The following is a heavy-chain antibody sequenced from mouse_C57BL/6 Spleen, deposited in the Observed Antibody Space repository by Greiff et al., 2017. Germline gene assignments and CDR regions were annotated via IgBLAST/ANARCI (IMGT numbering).Heavy chain of an antibody. CDR1: GYTFTSYW. Sequence: QLQQPGAELVMPGASVKLSCKASGYTFTSYWMHWVKQRPGQGLEWIGEIDPSDSYTNYNQKFKGKSTLTVDKSSSTAYMQLSSLTSEDSAVYYCARSRDYGSSPYWYFDVWGTGTTVTVSS. V-gene: IGHV1-69*01. CDR3: ARSRDYGSSPYWYFDV. J-gene: IGHJ1*03. CDR2: IDPSDSYT. D-gene: IGHD1-1*01.